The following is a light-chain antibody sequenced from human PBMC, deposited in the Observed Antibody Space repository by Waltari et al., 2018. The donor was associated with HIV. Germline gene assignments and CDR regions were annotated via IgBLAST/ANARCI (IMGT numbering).Light chain of an antibody. CDR3: QQYNNWPPYT. CDR2: GAA. CDR1: QSVSSN. J-gene: IGKJ2*01. Sequence: VMSQSPATLSVSPGARATLSCRASQSVSSNLAWYQQNPGQAPRLLIYGAATSATGIAARFSGSGSGTEFTLTISSLQSEDFAVYYCQQYNNWPPYTFGQGTKLEIK. V-gene: IGKV3-15*01.